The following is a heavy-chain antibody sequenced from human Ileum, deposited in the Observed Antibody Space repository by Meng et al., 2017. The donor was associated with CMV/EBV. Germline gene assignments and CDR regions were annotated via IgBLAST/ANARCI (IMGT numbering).Heavy chain of an antibody. D-gene: IGHD2-15*01. V-gene: IGHV1-2*02. J-gene: IGHJ4*02. Sequence: ASVKVSCTASGYTFTGYYIHWVRQAPGQGLEWMGWINPNSGGTNYAQKFQGRVTMTSDTSISTAYMELSRLKSDDTAVYYCARGNKYCSGGGCYPNDYWGQGTLVTVSS. CDR2: INPNSGGT. CDR3: ARGNKYCSGGGCYPNDY. CDR1: GYTFTGYY.